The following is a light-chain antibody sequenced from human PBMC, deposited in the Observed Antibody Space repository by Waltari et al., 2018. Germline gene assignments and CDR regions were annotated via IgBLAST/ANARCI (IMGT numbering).Light chain of an antibody. V-gene: IGLV2-14*03. CDR2: DVT. CDR1: SSDIGVYNN. J-gene: IGLJ2*01. Sequence: QSALTQPASVSGSHGQSITISCTGTSSDIGVYNNVSWYQQHPGKAPKLIIYDVTERPSGVSNRFSGSKSGNTASLTISGLQTDDESDYFCSSYSDISISLLFGGGTKLTVL. CDR3: SSYSDISISLL.